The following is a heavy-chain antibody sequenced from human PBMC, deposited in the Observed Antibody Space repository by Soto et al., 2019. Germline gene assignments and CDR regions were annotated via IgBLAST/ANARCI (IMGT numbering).Heavy chain of an antibody. CDR2: ISAYNGNT. Sequence: ASVKVSCKASGYTFTSYGISWVRQAPGQGLEWMGWISAYNGNTNYAQKLKGRVTMTTDTSTSTAYMELRSLRSDDTAVYYCARDRAVGATYYYYYGMDVWGQGTTVTVSS. CDR3: ARDRAVGATYYYYYGMDV. J-gene: IGHJ6*02. D-gene: IGHD1-26*01. V-gene: IGHV1-18*01. CDR1: GYTFTSYG.